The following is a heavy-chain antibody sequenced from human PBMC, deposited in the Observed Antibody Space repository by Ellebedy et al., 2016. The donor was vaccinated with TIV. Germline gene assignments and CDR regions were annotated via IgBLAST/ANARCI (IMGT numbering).Heavy chain of an antibody. D-gene: IGHD6-19*01. CDR1: GFTFSNYG. CDR2: ISYTGNTA. Sequence: GESLKISCAASGFTFSNYGMHWVRQAPGKGLEWVAVISYTGNTAYYADSVKGRFTISRDNSKNTQYLQMNSLRTEDTAVYYCAKEPIEYSSGWYFDSWGQGTLVTVSS. CDR3: AKEPIEYSSGWYFDS. J-gene: IGHJ4*02. V-gene: IGHV3-30*18.